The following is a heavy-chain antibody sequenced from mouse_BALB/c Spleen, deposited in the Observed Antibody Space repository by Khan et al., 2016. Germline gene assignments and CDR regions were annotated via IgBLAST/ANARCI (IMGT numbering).Heavy chain of an antibody. V-gene: IGHV1-4*02. J-gene: IGHJ2*01. CDR2: INPSSGYT. Sequence: QVQLKQSAAELARPGASVKMSCKASGYIFTTYLMYWVKQRPGQGLEWIGHINPSSGYTEYNQKFKDKTTLTADKSSSTAYMQLSSLTSEDSAVYYLARSRWDYFDYWGQGTTLTVSS. CDR3: ARSRWDYFDY. D-gene: IGHD1-1*02. CDR1: GYIFTTYL.